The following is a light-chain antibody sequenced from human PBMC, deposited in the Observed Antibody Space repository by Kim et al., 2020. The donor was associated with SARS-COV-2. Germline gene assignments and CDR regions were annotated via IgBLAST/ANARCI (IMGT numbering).Light chain of an antibody. Sequence: SITISCTGTGKDVGSFNYVSWFQQHPGKVPKLLIHDVTERPSGISSRFSGSKSGITASLTISGLQADDEADYYCGSYTIASTFVFGGGTQLTVL. CDR2: DVT. CDR1: GKDVGSFNY. CDR3: GSYTIASTFV. J-gene: IGLJ2*01. V-gene: IGLV2-14*03.